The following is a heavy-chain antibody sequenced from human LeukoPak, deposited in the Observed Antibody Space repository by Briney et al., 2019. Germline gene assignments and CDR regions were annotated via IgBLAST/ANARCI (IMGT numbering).Heavy chain of an antibody. V-gene: IGHV4-39*01. CDR1: GGSISSGDYY. CDR2: IYYSGST. Sequence: SETLSLTCTVSGGSISSGDYYWGWIRQPPGKGLEWIGSIYYSGSTHYTPSLKSRVTISGDTSKNQFSLKLSSVTAADTAVYYCARHGTAAAFFDYWGQGTLVTVSS. CDR3: ARHGTAAAFFDY. J-gene: IGHJ4*02. D-gene: IGHD6-13*01.